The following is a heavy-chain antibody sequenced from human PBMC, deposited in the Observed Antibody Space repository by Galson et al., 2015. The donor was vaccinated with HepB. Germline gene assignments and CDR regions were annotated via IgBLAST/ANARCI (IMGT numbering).Heavy chain of an antibody. Sequence: SLRLSCAASGLSFSITYLTWVRQAPGKGLEWVSIIYSDPTTFYSDSVKGRFTISRDNSKKTLYLQMSALRAEDTAIYYCARDSYQLDSRGHFHMGALDVWGQGTVVTVSS. J-gene: IGHJ3*01. CDR2: IYSDPTT. CDR1: GLSFSITY. D-gene: IGHD3-22*01. V-gene: IGHV3-53*01. CDR3: ARDSYQLDSRGHFHMGALDV.